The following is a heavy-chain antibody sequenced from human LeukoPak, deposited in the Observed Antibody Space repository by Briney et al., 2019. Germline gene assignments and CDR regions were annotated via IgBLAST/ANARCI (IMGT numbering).Heavy chain of an antibody. Sequence: SGPTLMKPIYTLTLTCTFSGCTLSPNAPGVGWIRQPPGKALESLAHISKKVEKRNRPSLKSRLTITKYTSKNQVVLTMTNMDPVDTATYFCTHSQITIYRGPTSPWGMWGQGTMVTLSS. D-gene: IGHD3-3*01. CDR1: GCTLSPNAPG. CDR2: ISKKVEK. J-gene: IGHJ3*01. CDR3: THSQITIYRGPTSPWGM. V-gene: IGHV2-5*01.